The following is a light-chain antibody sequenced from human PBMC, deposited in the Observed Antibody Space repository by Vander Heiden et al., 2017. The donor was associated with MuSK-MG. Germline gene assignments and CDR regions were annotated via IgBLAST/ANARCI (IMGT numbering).Light chain of an antibody. J-gene: IGKJ2*01. CDR2: GAS. V-gene: IGKV3-20*01. CDR3: QQYGSSPRT. Sequence: EIVLTQSPGTLSLPRGERATLSCRASQSVSSSYLAWYQQKPGQAPRLLIYGASSRATGIPDRFSGSGSGTDFTLTISRLEPEDFAVYYCQQYGSSPRTFGQGTKLEIK. CDR1: QSVSSSY.